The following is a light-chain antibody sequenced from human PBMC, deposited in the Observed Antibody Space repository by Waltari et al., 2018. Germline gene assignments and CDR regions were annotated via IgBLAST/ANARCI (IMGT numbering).Light chain of an antibody. Sequence: EIVLTQSPGTASLSPGERVTLSCRDSQSVGSSSLAWYQQKPGQAPRLVIYRASRRATGIPDRFSGSGSGTDFSLTISRLEPEDFAVYYCQQHGTLPATFGQGTKVEIK. V-gene: IGKV3-20*01. CDR2: RAS. CDR3: QQHGTLPAT. J-gene: IGKJ1*01. CDR1: QSVGSSS.